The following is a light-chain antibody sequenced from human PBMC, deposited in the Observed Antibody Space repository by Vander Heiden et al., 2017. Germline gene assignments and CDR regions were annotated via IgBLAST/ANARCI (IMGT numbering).Light chain of an antibody. CDR1: SRDIGGYDQ. Sequence: QSALTQSPSASGSPGQSATISCTGTSRDIGGYDQVSWYKWHPGKAPKLIIYDVTKRPSGVPDRFSGSKSGNTASLTVSGLQAEDEADYFCSSYLVTGDYVFGTGTKVTVL. CDR2: DVT. J-gene: IGLJ1*01. V-gene: IGLV2-8*01. CDR3: SSYLVTGDYV.